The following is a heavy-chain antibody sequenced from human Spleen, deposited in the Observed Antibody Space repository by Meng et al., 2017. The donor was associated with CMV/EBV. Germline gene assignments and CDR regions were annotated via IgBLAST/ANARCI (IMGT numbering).Heavy chain of an antibody. CDR2: IYPGDSDT. Sequence: MITCKGSGYSFTSYWIGWVRQMPGKGLEGMGIIYPGDSDTRYSQSFQGQGTISADKSISHAYLQWRSLKDSDTAMYYCARRSSGYSYGYWRIDYWGQGTLVPVSS. CDR3: ARRSSGYSYGYWRIDY. D-gene: IGHD5-18*01. J-gene: IGHJ4*02. V-gene: IGHV5-51*01. CDR1: GYSFTSYW.